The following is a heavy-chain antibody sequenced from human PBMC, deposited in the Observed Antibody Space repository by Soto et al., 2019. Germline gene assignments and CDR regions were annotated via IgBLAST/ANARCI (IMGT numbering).Heavy chain of an antibody. V-gene: IGHV1-69*13. CDR1: GGTFSSYA. J-gene: IGHJ4*02. CDR2: IIPIFGTA. D-gene: IGHD1-26*01. CDR3: ARDRVGFSGYFDY. Sequence: ASVKVSCKASGGTFSSYAISWVRQAPGQGLEWMGGIIPIFGTAIYAQKFQGRVTITADESTSTAYMELSSLRSEDTAVYYCARDRVGFSGYFDYWGQGTLVTVSS.